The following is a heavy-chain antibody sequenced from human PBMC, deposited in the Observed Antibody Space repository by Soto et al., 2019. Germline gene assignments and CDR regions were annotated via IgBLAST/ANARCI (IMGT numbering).Heavy chain of an antibody. V-gene: IGHV1-69*02. J-gene: IGHJ4*02. D-gene: IGHD2-21*01. Sequence: ASVKVSCKVSGGTFSAYTISWVRQAPGQGLEWMGRIIPVFGLPNPAQKFQGRVTMTRDTSTSTAYMELSSLRSEDTAVYYCARVFGSIDYWGQGTLVTVSS. CDR1: GGTFSAYT. CDR3: ARVFGSIDY. CDR2: IIPVFGLP.